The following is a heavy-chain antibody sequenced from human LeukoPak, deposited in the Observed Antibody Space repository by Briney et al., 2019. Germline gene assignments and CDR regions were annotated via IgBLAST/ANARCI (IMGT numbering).Heavy chain of an antibody. J-gene: IGHJ4*02. Sequence: PSQTLSLTCAVSGGSISSGGYSWSWIRQPPGKGLEWIGYIYHSGSTYYNPSLKSRVTISVDRSKNQFSLKLSSVTAADTAVYYCAGVGRGGYSYGDYFDYWGQGTLVTVSS. D-gene: IGHD5-18*01. CDR1: GGSISSGGYS. CDR3: AGVGRGGYSYGDYFDY. V-gene: IGHV4-30-2*01. CDR2: IYHSGST.